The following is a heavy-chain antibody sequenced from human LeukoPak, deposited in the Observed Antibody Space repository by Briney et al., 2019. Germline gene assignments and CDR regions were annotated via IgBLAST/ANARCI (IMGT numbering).Heavy chain of an antibody. J-gene: IGHJ4*02. CDR1: GYTFTSYY. CDR3: ARIYDRSGYYEDY. Sequence: ASVKVSCKASGYTFTSYYMHWVRQAPGQGREWMGWMNPNSANTGYAQKFQGRVTMTRNTSISTAYMELSSLRSEDTAVYYCARIYDRSGYYEDYWGQGTLVTVSS. V-gene: IGHV1-8*02. CDR2: MNPNSANT. D-gene: IGHD3-22*01.